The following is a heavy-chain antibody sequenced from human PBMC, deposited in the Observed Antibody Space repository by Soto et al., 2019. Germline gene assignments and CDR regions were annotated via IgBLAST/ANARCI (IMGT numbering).Heavy chain of an antibody. CDR1: GYTFTSYG. CDR3: AADGYYYDSSGLT. D-gene: IGHD3-22*01. CDR2: IVVGSGNT. V-gene: IGHV1-58*02. J-gene: IGHJ5*02. Sequence: ASVKVSCKASGYTFTSYGISWVRQARGQRLEWIGWIVVGSGNTNYAQKFQERVTITRDMSTSTAYMELSSRRSEDTAVYYCAADGYYYDSSGLTWGQGTLVNVSS.